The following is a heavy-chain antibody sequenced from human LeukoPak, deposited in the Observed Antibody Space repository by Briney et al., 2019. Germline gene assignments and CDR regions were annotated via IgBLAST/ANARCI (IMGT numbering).Heavy chain of an antibody. CDR2: INNDGTSI. CDR3: ARGPGLNWFDP. J-gene: IGHJ5*02. V-gene: IGHV3-74*01. Sequence: GGSLRLSCAASGFTFSSYWMHWVRQAPGKGLVWVSRINNDGTSINYADSVKGRFTISRDNSKNTLYLQMNSLRAEDTAVYYCARGPGLNWFDPWGQGTLVTVSS. CDR1: GFTFSSYW.